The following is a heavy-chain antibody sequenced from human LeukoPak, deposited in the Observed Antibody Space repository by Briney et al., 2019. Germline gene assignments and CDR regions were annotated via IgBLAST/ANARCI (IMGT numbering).Heavy chain of an antibody. D-gene: IGHD1-26*01. Sequence: SVKVSCKASGGTFSSYAISWVQQAPGQGLEWMGGIIPIFGTANYAQKFQGRVTITADESTSTAYMELSSLRSEDTAVYYCAREGGVVGATEGAFDIWGQGTMVTVSS. V-gene: IGHV1-69*13. CDR3: AREGGVVGATEGAFDI. CDR1: GGTFSSYA. J-gene: IGHJ3*02. CDR2: IIPIFGTA.